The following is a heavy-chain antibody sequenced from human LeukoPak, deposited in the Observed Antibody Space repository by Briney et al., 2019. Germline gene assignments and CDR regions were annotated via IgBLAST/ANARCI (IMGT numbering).Heavy chain of an antibody. Sequence: SETLSLTCAVSGGSISSGGYSWSWIRQPPGKGLEWIGYIYHSGSTYYNPSLKSRVTISVDRSKNQFSLKLSSVTAADTAVYYCARHRVMSHLSFDYWGQGTLVTVSS. V-gene: IGHV4-30-2*01. CDR1: GGSISSGGYS. J-gene: IGHJ4*02. CDR2: IYHSGST. CDR3: ARHRVMSHLSFDY.